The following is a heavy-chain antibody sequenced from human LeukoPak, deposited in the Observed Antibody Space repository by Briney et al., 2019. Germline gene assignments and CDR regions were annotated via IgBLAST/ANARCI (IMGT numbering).Heavy chain of an antibody. CDR2: ISYDGSDK. CDR1: GFSFSTYG. D-gene: IGHD1-26*01. Sequence: TGASLRLSCAASGFSFSTYGMHWVRQAPGKGLDWVTVISYDGSDKYYADSVKGRFTISRDNSRNTLYLQMNSLRVEDTAVYYCAKEVGTFTLDYWGQGTLVTVSS. J-gene: IGHJ4*02. V-gene: IGHV3-30*18. CDR3: AKEVGTFTLDY.